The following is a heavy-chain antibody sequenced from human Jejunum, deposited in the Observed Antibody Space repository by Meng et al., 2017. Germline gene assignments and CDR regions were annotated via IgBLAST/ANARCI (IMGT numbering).Heavy chain of an antibody. CDR2: IYYSGGT. CDR3: AHSSSSSSFGFDY. J-gene: IGHJ4*02. V-gene: IGHV4-61*08. D-gene: IGHD6-6*01. Sequence: QVQLQQWGAGLLKPSETLSLTCTVSGGSVSSAAYYWNWIRQPPGKGLEWIGYIYYSGGTTYSPSLNSRVTISIDTAKNQVSLKVSSVTAADTAVYYCAHSSSSSSFGFDYWGQGTLVTVSS. CDR1: GGSVSSAAYY.